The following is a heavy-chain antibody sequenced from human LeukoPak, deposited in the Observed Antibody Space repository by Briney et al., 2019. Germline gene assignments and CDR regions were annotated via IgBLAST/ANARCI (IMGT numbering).Heavy chain of an antibody. J-gene: IGHJ4*02. Sequence: GGSLRLSCAASGFTFSSCGMHWVRRAPGKGLEWVAAIWYDGSNKDYADSVKDRFTISRDNSKSTLYLRMNSLRSEDTAVYYCARAWRLDLDYWGQGTLVTVSS. V-gene: IGHV3-33*01. CDR3: ARAWRLDLDY. CDR1: GFTFSSCG. CDR2: IWYDGSNK. D-gene: IGHD3-22*01.